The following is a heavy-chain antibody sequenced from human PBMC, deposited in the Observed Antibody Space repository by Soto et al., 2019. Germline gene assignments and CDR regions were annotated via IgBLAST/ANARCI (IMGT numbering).Heavy chain of an antibody. CDR2: ISYDGTNK. Sequence: GGSLRLSCAASGFSFSISPMHWVRQAPGKGPEWVALISYDGTNKFYADSVKGRFTISRDNSKSTPYLQVDSLRPEDAAVYYCARDPKTSGGQHWAFNYFDSWGQGTLVTVSS. J-gene: IGHJ4*02. CDR3: ARDPKTSGGQHWAFNYFDS. CDR1: GFSFSISP. D-gene: IGHD7-27*01. V-gene: IGHV3-30-3*01.